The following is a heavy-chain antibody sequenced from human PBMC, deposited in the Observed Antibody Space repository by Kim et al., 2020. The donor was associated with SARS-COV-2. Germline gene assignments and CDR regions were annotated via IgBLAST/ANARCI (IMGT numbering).Heavy chain of an antibody. V-gene: IGHV4-34*01. CDR1: GGSFSGYY. Sequence: SETLSLTCAVYGGSFSGYYWSWIRQPPGKGLEWIGEINHSGSTNYNPSLKSRVTISVDTSKNQFSLKLSSVTAADTAVYYCARGRTLGNYFDYWGQGTLVTVSS. CDR2: INHSGST. J-gene: IGHJ4*02. D-gene: IGHD3-16*01. CDR3: ARGRTLGNYFDY.